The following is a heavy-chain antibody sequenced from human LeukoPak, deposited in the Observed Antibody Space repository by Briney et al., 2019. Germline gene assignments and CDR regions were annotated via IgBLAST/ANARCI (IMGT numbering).Heavy chain of an antibody. D-gene: IGHD4-17*01. CDR1: GYTLSDYY. V-gene: IGHV1-2*02. CDR2: INPNSGGT. J-gene: IGHJ5*02. Sequence: ASVKVSCKASGYTLSDYYLHWVRQAPGQGLEWMGWINPNSGGTNYAQKFQGRVTMTRDTSISTAYMELSRLRSDDTAVYYCARARGGGDYGDLNWFDPWGQGTLVTVSS. CDR3: ARARGGGDYGDLNWFDP.